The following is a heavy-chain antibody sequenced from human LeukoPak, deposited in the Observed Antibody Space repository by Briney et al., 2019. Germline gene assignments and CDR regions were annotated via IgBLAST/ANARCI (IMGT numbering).Heavy chain of an antibody. Sequence: ASVKVSCKASGYTFTSYGISWVRQAPGQGLEWMGWISAYNGNTNYVQKLQGRVTMTTDTSTSTAYMELRSLRSDDTAVYYCARDDLRYFDWLLPYYYGMDVWGQGTTVTVSS. CDR2: ISAYNGNT. CDR3: ARDDLRYFDWLLPYYYGMDV. D-gene: IGHD3-9*01. J-gene: IGHJ6*02. V-gene: IGHV1-18*01. CDR1: GYTFTSYG.